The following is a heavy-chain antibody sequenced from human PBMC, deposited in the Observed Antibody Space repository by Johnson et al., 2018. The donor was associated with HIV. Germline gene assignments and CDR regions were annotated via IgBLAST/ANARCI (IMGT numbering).Heavy chain of an antibody. CDR3: ARGTGTTSAVFVAFDI. D-gene: IGHD1-7*01. Sequence: VQLVESGGGGVQPGRSLRLSCAGSGFTFNTFGSYDMHWVRQAPGKGLEWVSAISGSGGSTYYADSVKGRFTISRDNAKNSLYLQMNSLRAEDTAVYYCARGTGTTSAVFVAFDIWGQGTMVTVSS. CDR1: GFTFNTFGSYD. V-gene: IGHV3-23*04. J-gene: IGHJ3*02. CDR2: ISGSGGST.